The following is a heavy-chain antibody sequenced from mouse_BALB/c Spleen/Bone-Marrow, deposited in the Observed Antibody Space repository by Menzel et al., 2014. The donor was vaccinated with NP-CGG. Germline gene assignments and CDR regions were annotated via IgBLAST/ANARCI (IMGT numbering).Heavy chain of an antibody. Sequence: VHLVESGAELVKPGASVKLSFKASGYTFTSYYMYWVKQRPGQGLEWIGGINPSNGGTNFNEKFKSKATLTVDKSSSTAYMQLSSLTSEDSAVYYCTRYGYDPLYAMDYWGQGTSVTVSS. CDR3: TRYGYDPLYAMDY. J-gene: IGHJ4*01. CDR1: GYTFTSYY. D-gene: IGHD2-3*01. CDR2: INPSNGGT. V-gene: IGHV1S81*02.